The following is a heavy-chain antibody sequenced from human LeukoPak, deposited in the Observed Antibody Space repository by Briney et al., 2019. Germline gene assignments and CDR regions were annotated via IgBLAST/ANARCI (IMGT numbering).Heavy chain of an antibody. J-gene: IGHJ5*02. Sequence: PSETLSLTCTVSGGSNLIGTYYWSWMRLPAGKGLEWIGRMYTSGKTTYNASFKSRVTISSGTSNSQVDLSLSSVTAADTAVYYCARCMTLLWCDTWGQGSLVTVSS. CDR2: MYTSGKT. CDR3: ARCMTLLWCDT. V-gene: IGHV4-61*02. CDR1: GGSNLIGTYY.